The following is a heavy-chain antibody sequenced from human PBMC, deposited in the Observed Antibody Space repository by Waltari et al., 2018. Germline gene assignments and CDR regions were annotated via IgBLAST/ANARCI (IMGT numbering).Heavy chain of an antibody. CDR2: LSYTGTP. J-gene: IGHJ4*02. Sequence: QPHIQETGTGLVKPSEPLAITCQVSGDYIISDEYSWAGPRQPRGKGLEWIGTLSYTGTPHYKVYLKCRVSIAVETCKKYLSLNLVCGAAVDTACDYCGRLKLEVVFTGYFDAWGQGALVTVSS. V-gene: IGHV4-39*02. CDR1: GDYIISDEYS. D-gene: IGHD2-2*01. CDR3: GRLKLEVVFTGYFDA.